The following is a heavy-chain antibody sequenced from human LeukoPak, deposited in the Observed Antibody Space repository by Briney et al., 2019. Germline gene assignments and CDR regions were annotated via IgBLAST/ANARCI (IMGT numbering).Heavy chain of an antibody. V-gene: IGHV3-30*02. CDR3: AKLLLETGGIGEEFDF. D-gene: IGHD1-26*01. CDR2: IRYDGNKK. CDR1: GFTFSSYA. J-gene: IGHJ4*02. Sequence: PGGSLRLSCAASGFTFSSYAMYWVRQAPGKGLEWVAFIRYDGNKKYYADAVKGRFTISRDNSRNTLFLKMDSLTSEDTAVYYCAKLLLETGGIGEEFDFWGQGTLVTVSS.